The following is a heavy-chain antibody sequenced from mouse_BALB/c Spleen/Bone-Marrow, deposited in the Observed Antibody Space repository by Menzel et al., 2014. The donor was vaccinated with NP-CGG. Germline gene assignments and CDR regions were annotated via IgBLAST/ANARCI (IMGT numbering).Heavy chain of an antibody. V-gene: IGHV1-77*01. CDR2: IYPGSGST. Sequence: QVQLKESGPELVKPGASVKMSCKASGYTFTDYVISWGKQRTGQGLEWIGEIYPGSGSTYYNEKFKGKATLTADKSSNTAYMQLSSLTSEDSAVYFCARYYDYDWYFDVWGAGTTVTVSS. D-gene: IGHD2-4*01. CDR1: GYTFTDYV. CDR3: ARYYDYDWYFDV. J-gene: IGHJ1*01.